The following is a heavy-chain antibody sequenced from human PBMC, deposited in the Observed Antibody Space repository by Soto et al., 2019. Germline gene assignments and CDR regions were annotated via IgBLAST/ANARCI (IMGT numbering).Heavy chain of an antibody. J-gene: IGHJ4*02. CDR2: ISGYNGST. CDR1: GYTFTIYG. CDR3: ARVDYYDSSGYYGY. D-gene: IGHD3-22*01. Sequence: QVQLVQSGAEVKKPGASVKVSCKASGYTFTIYGISWVRQAPGQGLEWMGWISGYNGSTDYAQNLQDRVTLTTDASTSSVYMELRSLRSDGTAVYYCARVDYYDSSGYYGYWGQGTMITVSS. V-gene: IGHV1-18*04.